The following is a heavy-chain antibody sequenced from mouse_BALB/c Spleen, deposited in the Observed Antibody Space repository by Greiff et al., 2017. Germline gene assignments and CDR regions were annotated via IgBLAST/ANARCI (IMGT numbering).Heavy chain of an antibody. D-gene: IGHD2-1*01. J-gene: IGHJ1*01. CDR1: GFTFSSFG. CDR3: ARSAYGKKYFDV. Sequence: EVKVEESGGGLVQPGGSRKLSCAASGFTFSSFGMHWVRQAPEKGLEWVAYISSGSSTIYYADTVKGRFTISRDNPKNTLFLQMTSLRSEDTAMYYCARSAYGKKYFDVWGAGTTVTVSS. V-gene: IGHV5-17*02. CDR2: ISSGSSTI.